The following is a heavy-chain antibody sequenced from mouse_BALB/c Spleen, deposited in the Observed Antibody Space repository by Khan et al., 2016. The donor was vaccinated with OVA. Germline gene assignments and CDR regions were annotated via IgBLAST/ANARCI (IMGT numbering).Heavy chain of an antibody. CDR1: GYTFTSNT. J-gene: IGHJ4*01. V-gene: IGHV1-4*01. CDR3: ARRTTGYTMDY. D-gene: IGHD2-14*01. CDR2: INPRSGYT. Sequence: QVQLQQSGAELARPGASVRMSCKASGYTFTSNTMHWVKQRPGQGLEWIGYINPRSGYTNYNQNFKDKATLTADKSSSTAYMQLSSMKSEDSADYYCARRTTGYTMDYWGQGTSVTVSS.